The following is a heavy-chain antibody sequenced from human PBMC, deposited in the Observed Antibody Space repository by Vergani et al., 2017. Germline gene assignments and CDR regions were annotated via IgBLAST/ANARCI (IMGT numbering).Heavy chain of an antibody. CDR3: ARRGRDCSSTSGYGGDYYCGMDV. J-gene: IGHJ6*02. Sequence: EVQLVQSGAEVKKPGESLKISCKGSGYSFTSYWIGWVRQMPGKGLEWMGIIYPGDSDTRYSPSLQGQVTISAAKSISTAYLKWSSLKASDTAMYYCARRGRDCSSTSGYGGDYYCGMDVWGQGTTVTVSS. CDR1: GYSFTSYW. D-gene: IGHD2-2*01. V-gene: IGHV5-51*01. CDR2: IYPGDSDT.